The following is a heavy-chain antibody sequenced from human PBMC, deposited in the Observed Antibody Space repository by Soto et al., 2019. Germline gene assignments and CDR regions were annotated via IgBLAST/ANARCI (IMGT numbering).Heavy chain of an antibody. CDR1: GFTFSSYG. Sequence: GGSLRLSCAASGFTFSSYGMHWVRQAPGKGLEWVAVISYDGSNKYYADSVKGRFTISRDNSKNTLYLQMNSLRAEDTAVYYCAKERGYGDYVSYYGMDVWGQGTTVTVSS. J-gene: IGHJ6*02. CDR3: AKERGYGDYVSYYGMDV. CDR2: ISYDGSNK. V-gene: IGHV3-30*18. D-gene: IGHD4-17*01.